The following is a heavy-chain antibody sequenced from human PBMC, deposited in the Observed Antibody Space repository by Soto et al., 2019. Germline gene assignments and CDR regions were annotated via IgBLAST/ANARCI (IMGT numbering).Heavy chain of an antibody. Sequence: QVQLVESGGGVVQPGRSLRLSCAASGFTVSSYGMHWVRQAPGKGLEWVAVIWYDGSNKYYADSVKGRFTISRDNSKNTLYLQMNSLRAEDTAVYYCARAPGLIAAAGLPPYYYYYYMDVCGKGTTVTVSS. CDR3: ARAPGLIAAAGLPPYYYYYYMDV. D-gene: IGHD6-13*01. CDR2: IWYDGSNK. V-gene: IGHV3-33*01. J-gene: IGHJ6*03. CDR1: GFTVSSYG.